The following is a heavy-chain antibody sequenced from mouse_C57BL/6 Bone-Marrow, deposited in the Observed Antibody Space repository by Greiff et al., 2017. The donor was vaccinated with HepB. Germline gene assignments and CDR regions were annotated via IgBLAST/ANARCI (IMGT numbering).Heavy chain of an antibody. D-gene: IGHD1-1*01. J-gene: IGHJ1*03. CDR3: ARLLRYPYWYFDV. Sequence: EVMLVESGGGLVQPGGSLKLSCAASGFTFSDYGMAWVRQAPRKGPEWVAFISNLAYSIYYADTVTGRFTISRENAKNTLYLEMSSLRSEDTAMYDCARLLRYPYWYFDVWGTGTTVTVSS. CDR2: ISNLAYSI. V-gene: IGHV5-15*01. CDR1: GFTFSDYG.